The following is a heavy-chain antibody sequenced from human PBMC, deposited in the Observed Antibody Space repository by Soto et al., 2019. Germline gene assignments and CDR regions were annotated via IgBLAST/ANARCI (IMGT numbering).Heavy chain of an antibody. CDR3: AKDLYWEVVATLFDY. CDR2: ISWNSGSI. J-gene: IGHJ4*02. V-gene: IGHV3-9*01. Sequence: EVQLVESGGGLVQPGRSLRLSCAASGFTFDDYAMHWVRQAPGKGLEWVSGISWNSGSIGYADSVKGRFTISRDNAKNSLYLQMNSLRAEDTALYYCAKDLYWEVVATLFDYWGQGTLVTVSS. D-gene: IGHD5-12*01. CDR1: GFTFDDYA.